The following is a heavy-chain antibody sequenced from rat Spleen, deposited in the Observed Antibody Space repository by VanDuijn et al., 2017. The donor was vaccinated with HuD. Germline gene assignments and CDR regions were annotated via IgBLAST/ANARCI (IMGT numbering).Heavy chain of an antibody. D-gene: IGHD1-9*01. V-gene: IGHV5-29*01. CDR3: ARRHYGYTDYFDY. J-gene: IGHJ2*01. CDR1: GFTFSNYG. CDR2: ISYGDTSGHSST. Sequence: EVQLVESGGGLVQPGRSMKLSCAASGFTFSNYGLAWVRQAPKKGLEWVATISYGDTSGHSSTYYRDSVKGRFTISRDNAKSTLSLQMDSLRSEDTATYYCARRHYGYTDYFDYWGQGVMVTVSS.